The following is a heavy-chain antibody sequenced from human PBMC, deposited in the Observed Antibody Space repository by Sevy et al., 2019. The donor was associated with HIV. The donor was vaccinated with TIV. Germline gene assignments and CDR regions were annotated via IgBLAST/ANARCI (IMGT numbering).Heavy chain of an antibody. CDR2: IRQDGNEI. CDR3: ARRYFDL. V-gene: IGHV3-7*01. Sequence: GGYLRLSCKASGFTFSDFWMQWVRQAPGKGLEWVANIRQDGNEIYYGDSVKGRFTISRDNAKNALYLQMDGLRAEDTAVYYCARRYFDLWGQGTLVIVSS. J-gene: IGHJ4*02. CDR1: GFTFSDFW.